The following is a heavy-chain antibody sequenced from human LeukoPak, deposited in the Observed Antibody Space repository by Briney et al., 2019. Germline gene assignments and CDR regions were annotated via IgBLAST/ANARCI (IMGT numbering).Heavy chain of an antibody. Sequence: GASVKVSCKASGYTFTSYYMYWVRQAPGQGLEWMGLINPSGGTTTYAQKFQGRVTMTRDTSTSTVYMELSSLRSEDTAVYYCARDAYNYYYSDYWGQGTLVTVSS. D-gene: IGHD5-24*01. J-gene: IGHJ4*02. CDR3: ARDAYNYYYSDY. V-gene: IGHV1-46*01. CDR1: GYTFTSYY. CDR2: INPSGGTT.